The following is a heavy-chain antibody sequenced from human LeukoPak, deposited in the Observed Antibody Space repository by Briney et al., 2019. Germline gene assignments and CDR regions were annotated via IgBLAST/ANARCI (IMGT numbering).Heavy chain of an antibody. CDR1: GFTFSSYG. D-gene: IGHD6-19*01. CDR2: IRYDGDIK. V-gene: IGHV3-30*02. CDR3: AKKTVAGTLVDY. Sequence: PGGSLRLSCAASGFTFSSYGMHWVRQAPGKGLDWVAFIRYDGDIKYYADSVKGRFTISRDNSKNTLYLQMNSLRAEDTAVYYCAKKTVAGTLVDYWGQGTLVTVSS. J-gene: IGHJ4*02.